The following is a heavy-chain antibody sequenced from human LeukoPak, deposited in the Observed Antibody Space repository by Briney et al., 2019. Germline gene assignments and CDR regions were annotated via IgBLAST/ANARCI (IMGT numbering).Heavy chain of an antibody. CDR3: AKHGKTCSSSSCSARANWFDP. CDR1: GFTFSSYA. V-gene: IGHV3-23*01. CDR2: IINTGGVT. Sequence: QTGGSLRLSCAASGFTFSSYAMSWVRQAPGKGLEWVSTIINTGGVTYYADSVEGRFTISRDHSRNTLYLQMNSLRAEDTAVYFCAKHGKTCSSSSCSARANWFDPWGQGTLVTVSS. J-gene: IGHJ5*02. D-gene: IGHD2-2*01.